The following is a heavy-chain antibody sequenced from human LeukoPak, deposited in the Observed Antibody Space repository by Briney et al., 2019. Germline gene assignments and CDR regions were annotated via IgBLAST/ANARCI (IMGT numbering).Heavy chain of an antibody. CDR1: GGSISSYY. Sequence: PSGTLSLTCAVSGGSISSYYWSWIRQPPGKGLEWIGYIYYSGSTNYNPSLKSRVTISVDTSKNQFSLKLSSVTAADTAVYYCARGGSSGWYWFDPWGQGTLVTVSS. CDR2: IYYSGST. CDR3: ARGGSSGWYWFDP. D-gene: IGHD6-19*01. J-gene: IGHJ5*02. V-gene: IGHV4-59*01.